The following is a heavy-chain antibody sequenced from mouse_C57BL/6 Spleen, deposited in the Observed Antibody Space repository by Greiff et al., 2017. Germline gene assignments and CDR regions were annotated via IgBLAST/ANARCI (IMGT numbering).Heavy chain of an antibody. J-gene: IGHJ1*03. Sequence: QVQLQQPGAELVKPGASVKLSCKASGYTFTSYWMHWVKQRPGQGLEWIGMIHPNSGSTNYNEKFKSKATLTVDKSSSTAYMQLSSLTSEDSAVYYCAKRGTTTVVATWYFDVWGTGTTVTVAS. CDR1: GYTFTSYW. D-gene: IGHD1-1*01. CDR3: AKRGTTTVVATWYFDV. CDR2: IHPNSGST. V-gene: IGHV1-64*01.